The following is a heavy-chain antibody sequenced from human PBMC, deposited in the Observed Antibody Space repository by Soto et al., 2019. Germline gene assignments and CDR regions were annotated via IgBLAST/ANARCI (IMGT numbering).Heavy chain of an antibody. J-gene: IGHJ3*01. CDR1: GFTFSNYW. Sequence: GGSLRLSCAASGFTFSNYWMSWVRQAPGKGLEWVAKIKQDGSETYYVDSVKGRFTISRDNAKNSLYLQMNSLRAEDTAVYYCARDQLYYNDISGRPLNAFDGSGQGTRVTVSS. V-gene: IGHV3-7*01. CDR3: ARDQLYYNDISGRPLNAFDG. CDR2: IKQDGSET. D-gene: IGHD3-22*01.